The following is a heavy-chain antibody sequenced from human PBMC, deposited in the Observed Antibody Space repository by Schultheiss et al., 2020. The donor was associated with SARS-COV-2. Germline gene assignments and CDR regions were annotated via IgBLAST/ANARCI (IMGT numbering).Heavy chain of an antibody. V-gene: IGHV4-39*01. Sequence: GSLRLSCTVSGGSISSSSHYWGWIRQPPGKGLEWIGSIYYSGSTYYNPSLKSRVTISVDTSKNQFSLKLRSVTAADTAVFYCARRRYYDSYGGLNWFDPWGQGTLVTVSS. CDR2: IYYSGST. J-gene: IGHJ5*02. CDR3: ARRRYYDSYGGLNWFDP. CDR1: GGSISSSSHY. D-gene: IGHD3-22*01.